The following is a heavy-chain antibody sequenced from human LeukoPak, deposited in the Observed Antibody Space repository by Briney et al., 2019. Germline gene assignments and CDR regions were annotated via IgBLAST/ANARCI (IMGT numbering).Heavy chain of an antibody. D-gene: IGHD3-9*01. CDR3: ASSSVLRYFDWLPMPFDY. J-gene: IGHJ4*02. Sequence: KPSETLSLTCTVSGGSIGSYYWSWIRQPPGKGLEWIGYIYYSGSTNYNPSLKSRVTISVDTSKNQFSLKLSSVTAADTAVYYCASSSVLRYFDWLPMPFDYWGQGTLVTVSS. V-gene: IGHV4-59*01. CDR2: IYYSGST. CDR1: GGSIGSYY.